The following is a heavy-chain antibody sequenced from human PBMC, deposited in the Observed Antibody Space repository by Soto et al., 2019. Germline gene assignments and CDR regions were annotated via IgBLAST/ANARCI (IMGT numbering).Heavy chain of an antibody. CDR1: GFTVSDAC. CDR2: IKSKSDGGTT. CDR3: TTDLWRIAVVVGSTGYFNP. V-gene: IGHV3-15*01. Sequence: XGSLRLSCAASGFTVSDACMSWVRQAPGKGLDWVGRIKSKSDGGTTEYAAPVRGRFTISRDDSKNTLYLQMNSLKTEDTAVYYCTTDLWRIAVVVGSTGYFNPWGQGTPVTVSS. D-gene: IGHD2-15*01. J-gene: IGHJ5*02.